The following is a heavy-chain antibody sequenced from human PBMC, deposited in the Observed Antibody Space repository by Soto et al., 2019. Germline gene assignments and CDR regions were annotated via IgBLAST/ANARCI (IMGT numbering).Heavy chain of an antibody. CDR3: ARGRERWELRGGFAY. J-gene: IGHJ4*02. D-gene: IGHD1-26*01. CDR2: INPSGCST. Sequence: QVQLVQSGAEVKKPGASVKVSCKASGYTFTRYYMHWVRQAPGQGLEWMGIINPSGCSTSYAQKFQGRVTMTRDTSTSTVYMELSSLRSEDTAVYYCARGRERWELRGGFAYWGQGTLVTVSS. V-gene: IGHV1-46*01. CDR1: GYTFTRYY.